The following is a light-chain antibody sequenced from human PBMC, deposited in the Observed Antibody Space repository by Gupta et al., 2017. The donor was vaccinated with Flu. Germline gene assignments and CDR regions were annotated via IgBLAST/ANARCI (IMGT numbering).Light chain of an antibody. V-gene: IGLV1-40*01. CDR3: QAYDNSLRGSV. Sequence: HSVLTQPPSVSGAPGQRVTISSAGTTSNIGAGYGVHWYHQLPRSVPKLLIYDDRKRPSGIPDRFSGSRSGTSASLAITGLQAEDEADYYCQAYDNSLRGSVFGGGTKLTVL. CDR2: DDR. CDR1: TSNIGAGYG. J-gene: IGLJ3*02.